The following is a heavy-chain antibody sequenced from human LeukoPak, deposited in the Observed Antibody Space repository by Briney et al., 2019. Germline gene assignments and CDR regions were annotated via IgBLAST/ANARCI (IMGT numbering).Heavy chain of an antibody. J-gene: IGHJ3*02. CDR2: ISYDGSNK. D-gene: IGHD3-10*01. CDR1: GFTFSSYA. CDR3: ARVGAYGGSGSYPGAFDI. V-gene: IGHV3-30*04. Sequence: GGSLRLSCAAPGFTFSSYAMHWVRQAPGKGLEWVAVISYDGSNKYYADSVKGRFTISRDNSKNTLYLQMNSLRAEDTAVYYCARVGAYGGSGSYPGAFDIWGQGTMVTVSS.